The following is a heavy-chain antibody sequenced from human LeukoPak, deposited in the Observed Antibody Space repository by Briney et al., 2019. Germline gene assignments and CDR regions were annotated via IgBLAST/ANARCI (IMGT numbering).Heavy chain of an antibody. Sequence: GSLRPSCAASAFSFSKFALIWVRQAPGKGLEWVTAITANGGYTLYADAVKGRFTVSRDNSKNTLYLQINSLRPEDTAMYYCAKDPNGDYIGAFDFWGQGTMVTVSS. CDR2: ITANGGYT. CDR1: AFSFSKFA. J-gene: IGHJ3*01. D-gene: IGHD4-17*01. CDR3: AKDPNGDYIGAFDF. V-gene: IGHV3-23*01.